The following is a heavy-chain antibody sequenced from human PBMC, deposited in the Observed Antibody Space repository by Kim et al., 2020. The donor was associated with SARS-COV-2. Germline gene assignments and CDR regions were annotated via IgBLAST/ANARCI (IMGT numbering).Heavy chain of an antibody. V-gene: IGHV3-23*01. D-gene: IGHD1-1*01. Sequence: GGSLRLSCAASGFSFNGFAMIWVRQAPGKGLEWVSIIGGGGTDTNYADSVKGRFTISRDNSKNMVYLQMNNLRAEDTAVYYCAADWNHFYHWGQGTLETVSS. J-gene: IGHJ4*02. CDR2: IGGGGTDT. CDR3: AADWNHFYH. CDR1: GFSFNGFA.